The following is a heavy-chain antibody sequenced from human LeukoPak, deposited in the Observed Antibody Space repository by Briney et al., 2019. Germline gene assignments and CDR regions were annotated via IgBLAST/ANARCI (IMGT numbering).Heavy chain of an antibody. CDR3: ARVVYYYDSSGSQTPQYDY. J-gene: IGHJ4*02. CDR2: INPNSGGT. CDR1: GYTFTGYY. Sequence: ASVKVSCKASGYTFTGYYMHWVRQAPGQGLEWMGWINPNSGGTNYAQKFQGRVTMTRDTSISTAYMELSRLRSDDTAVYYCARVVYYYDSSGSQTPQYDYWGQGTLVTVSS. V-gene: IGHV1-2*02. D-gene: IGHD3-22*01.